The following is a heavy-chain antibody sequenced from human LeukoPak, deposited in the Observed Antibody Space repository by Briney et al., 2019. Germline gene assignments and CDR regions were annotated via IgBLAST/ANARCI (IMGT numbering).Heavy chain of an antibody. CDR3: ARGYCSGGSCPLDY. CDR1: GYTFTGYY. J-gene: IGHJ4*02. V-gene: IGHV1-2*02. D-gene: IGHD2-15*01. CDR2: IKPKSGAT. Sequence: GAAVNDSRKPSGYTFTGYYMHSVRQAPGQGVDGVGWIKPKSGATNYAQTFQGRVAMTRDTSISTAYVDLSSLRPDDTAVYYCARGYCSGGSCPLDYWGQGTLVTVSS.